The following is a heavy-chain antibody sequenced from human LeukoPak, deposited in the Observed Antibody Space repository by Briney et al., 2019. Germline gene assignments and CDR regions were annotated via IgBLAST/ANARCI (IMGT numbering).Heavy chain of an antibody. Sequence: ASGTLSLTCVVSGNSISSNYWWSWVRQSPGKGLEWIGEIFHDGSTNYNPSLESRLTMSVDKSKNHFSLELTSVTAADTAVYYCTREVNYDSSGMWGQGTMVIVSS. CDR3: TREVNYDSSGM. V-gene: IGHV4-4*02. J-gene: IGHJ3*01. D-gene: IGHD3-22*01. CDR2: IFHDGST. CDR1: GNSISSNYW.